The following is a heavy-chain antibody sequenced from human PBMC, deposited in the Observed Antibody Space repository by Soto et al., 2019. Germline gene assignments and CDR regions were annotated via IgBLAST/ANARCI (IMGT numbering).Heavy chain of an antibody. Sequence: QVQLQESGPGLVKPSQTLSLTCTVSGGSISSGGYYWSWIRQHPGKGLEWIGYIYYSGSTYYNPSLKRRGTXPXXXSXXQFSLKLSSVTAADTAVYYCARDLQYSRLFYGMDVWGQGTTVTVSS. V-gene: IGHV4-31*03. CDR3: ARDLQYSRLFYGMDV. J-gene: IGHJ6*02. CDR1: GGSISSGGYY. D-gene: IGHD6-13*01. CDR2: IYYSGST.